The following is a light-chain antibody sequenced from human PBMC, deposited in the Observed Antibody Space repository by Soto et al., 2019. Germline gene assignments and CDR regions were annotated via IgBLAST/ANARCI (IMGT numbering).Light chain of an antibody. J-gene: IGKJ5*01. CDR1: QSVTSSY. Sequence: EIVLTQSPGTLSLSPGERATLSCRASQSVTSSYLAWYQQKPGQAPRLLIYGASSRATGIPDRFSGSGSGTDFTLTISRLEPQDFAVYYCQQYGASPITFGQGTRLEIK. CDR3: QQYGASPIT. V-gene: IGKV3-20*01. CDR2: GAS.